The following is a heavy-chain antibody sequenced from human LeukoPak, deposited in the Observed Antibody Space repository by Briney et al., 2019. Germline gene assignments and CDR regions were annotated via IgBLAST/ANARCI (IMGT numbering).Heavy chain of an antibody. D-gene: IGHD2-21*02. CDR2: INTYNSNT. CDR3: ARGLFLCGRDCYSLGNFDY. V-gene: IGHV1-18*01. J-gene: IGHJ4*02. CDR1: GYTFTTYG. Sequence: ASVTVSCKASGYTFTTYGISWVRQAPGQGLEWRGWINTYNSNTNYAQKFQGRVTVTTDTSTSTAYMEVRSLRSDDTAVYYCARGLFLCGRDCYSLGNFDYWGQGTLVTVSS.